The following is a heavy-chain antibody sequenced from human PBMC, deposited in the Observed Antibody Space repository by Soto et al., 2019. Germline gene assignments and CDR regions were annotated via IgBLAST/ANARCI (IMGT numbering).Heavy chain of an antibody. Sequence: PVGSLRLSCAASGFTFSSYAMSWVRQAPGKGLEWVSAISGSGGSTYYADSVKGRFTISRDNSKNTLYLQMNSLRAEDTAVYYCAKDGDYYDSSGYYSLFDYWGQGTLVTVSS. J-gene: IGHJ4*02. CDR1: GFTFSSYA. CDR2: ISGSGGST. CDR3: AKDGDYYDSSGYYSLFDY. V-gene: IGHV3-23*01. D-gene: IGHD3-22*01.